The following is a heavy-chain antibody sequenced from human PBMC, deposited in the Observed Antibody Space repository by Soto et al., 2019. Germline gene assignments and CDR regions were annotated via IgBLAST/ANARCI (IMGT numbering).Heavy chain of an antibody. V-gene: IGHV4-59*01. CDR3: ARDTRYGVLDY. CDR2: IYYSGDT. Sequence: SETLSLTCTVSGGSISSYYWNWIRQPPGKGLEWIGYIYYSGDTNYNPSLKSRVTISVDTSKNQFSLSLSSLTAADTAVYYCARDTRYGVLDYWGQGTLVTVS. D-gene: IGHD4-17*01. J-gene: IGHJ4*02. CDR1: GGSISSYY.